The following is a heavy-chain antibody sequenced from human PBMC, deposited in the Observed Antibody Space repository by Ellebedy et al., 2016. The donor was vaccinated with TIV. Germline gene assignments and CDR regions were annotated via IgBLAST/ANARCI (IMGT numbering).Heavy chain of an antibody. CDR2: ISGNGGSS. CDR3: AKGRTWTEHAFDI. J-gene: IGHJ3*02. D-gene: IGHD3/OR15-3a*01. CDR1: GFNFSSYA. V-gene: IGHV3-23*01. Sequence: GESLKISCAASGFNFSSYALTWVRQAPGKGLEWVSAISGNGGSSYYADSVKGRFTISRDNSRNTLYLQMNNLKAEDTAVYYCAKGRTWTEHAFDIWGQGTMVTVSS.